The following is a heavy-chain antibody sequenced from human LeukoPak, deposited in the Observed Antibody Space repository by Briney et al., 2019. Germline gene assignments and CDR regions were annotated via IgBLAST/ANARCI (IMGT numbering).Heavy chain of an antibody. CDR1: GFTFSGYS. CDR2: ISESSSHT. Sequence: GGSLRLSCEASGFTFSGYSMNWVRQAPGKGLEWVSYISESSSHTYNADSVKGRFSISRDNAKNSLYLQMNSLRVEDTGIYYCARDRAVKARIGGMDVWGQGTTVIVSS. D-gene: IGHD4-4*01. CDR3: ARDRAVKARIGGMDV. V-gene: IGHV3-21*06. J-gene: IGHJ6*02.